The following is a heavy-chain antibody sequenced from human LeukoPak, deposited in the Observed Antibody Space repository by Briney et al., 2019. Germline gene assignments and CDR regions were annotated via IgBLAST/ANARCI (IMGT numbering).Heavy chain of an antibody. CDR2: IYYAGST. D-gene: IGHD3-16*01. Sequence: SETLSLTCTVSGGSISGYYWTWIRQPPGEALEYIGCIYYAGSTNYNPSLNSRVTISVDTSKNQFALKLSSVTAADTAVYYCARVVGGVGLDYWGQGTLVTVSS. CDR1: GGSISGYY. J-gene: IGHJ4*02. V-gene: IGHV4-59*01. CDR3: ARVVGGVGLDY.